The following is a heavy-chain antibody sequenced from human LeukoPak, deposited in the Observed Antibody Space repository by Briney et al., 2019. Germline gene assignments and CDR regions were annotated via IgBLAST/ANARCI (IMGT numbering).Heavy chain of an antibody. CDR2: FNPGNGDT. CDR3: SRDRWHCPGNCDSVYYYSLDV. J-gene: IGHJ6*02. D-gene: IGHD4-23*01. CDR1: EYIFTNYA. V-gene: IGHV1-3*01. Sequence: GASVTVSCKASEYIFTNYAVQWVRQAPGQRLEWLGWFNPGNGDTRYSQKFQGRVTITSDTSATTAYMELNSLTAEDTAVYYCSRDRWHCPGNCDSVYYYSLDVWGQGTTVTVSS.